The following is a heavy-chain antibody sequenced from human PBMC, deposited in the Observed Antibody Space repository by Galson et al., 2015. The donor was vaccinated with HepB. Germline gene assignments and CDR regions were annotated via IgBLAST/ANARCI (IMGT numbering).Heavy chain of an antibody. D-gene: IGHD6-19*01. CDR2: IIPIFGTA. CDR1: GGTFSSYA. J-gene: IGHJ4*02. CDR3: ARGAAVAGTVPNYFDY. V-gene: IGHV1-69*05. Sequence: SVKVSCKASGGTFSSYAISWVRQAPGQGLEWMGGIIPIFGTANYAQKLQGRVTMTTDTSTSTAYMELRSLRSDDTAVYYCARGAAVAGTVPNYFDYWGQGTLVTVS.